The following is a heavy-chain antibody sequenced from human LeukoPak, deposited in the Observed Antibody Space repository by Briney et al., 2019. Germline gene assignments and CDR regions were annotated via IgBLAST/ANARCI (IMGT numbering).Heavy chain of an antibody. J-gene: IGHJ6*03. Sequence: ASETLSLTCTVSGGSISSYYWSWIRQPPGKGLEWIGYIYYSGSTNYNPSLKSRVTISVDTSKNQFSLKLSSVTAADPAVYYCARNYDSSGSNYYYYYYMDVWGKGTTVTVSS. CDR1: GGSISSYY. D-gene: IGHD3-22*01. CDR2: IYYSGST. V-gene: IGHV4-59*01. CDR3: ARNYDSSGSNYYYYYYMDV.